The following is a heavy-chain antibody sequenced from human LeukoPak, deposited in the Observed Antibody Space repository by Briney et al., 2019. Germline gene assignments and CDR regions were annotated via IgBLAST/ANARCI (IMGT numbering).Heavy chain of an antibody. CDR3: ARHVHDYIWGSYRHGRYDY. Sequence: SETLSLTCTVPGGSISSSSYYWGWIRQPPGKGVEWIGSIYYSGSTYYNPSLKSRVTISVDTSKNQFSLKLSSVTAADTAVYYCARHVHDYIWGSYRHGRYDYWGQGTLVTVSS. J-gene: IGHJ4*02. V-gene: IGHV4-39*01. CDR2: IYYSGST. D-gene: IGHD3-16*02. CDR1: GGSISSSSYY.